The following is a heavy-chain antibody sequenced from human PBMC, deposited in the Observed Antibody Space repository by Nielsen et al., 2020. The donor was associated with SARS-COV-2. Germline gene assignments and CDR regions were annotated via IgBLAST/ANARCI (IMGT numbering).Heavy chain of an antibody. CDR1: GDSISSSGFY. V-gene: IGHV4-39*07. CDR3: ARGNDAFDI. CDR2: IHYSGST. J-gene: IGHJ3*02. Sequence: SETLSLTCTVSGDSISSSGFYWGWIRQPPGKGLEWIGSIHYSGSTSYSPSLESRVTISVDTSKNQFSLKLSSVTAADTAVYYCARGNDAFDIWGQGTMVTVSS. D-gene: IGHD3-10*01.